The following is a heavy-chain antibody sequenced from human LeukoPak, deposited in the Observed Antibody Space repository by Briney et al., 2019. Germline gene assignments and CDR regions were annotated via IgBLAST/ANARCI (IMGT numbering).Heavy chain of an antibody. J-gene: IGHJ6*02. Sequence: SVKVSCKASGGTFSSYAISWVQQAPGQGLEWMGRIIPIFGIANYAQKFQGRVTITADKSTSTAYMELSSLRSEDTAVYYCARSSVTAIIYYYYGMDVWGQGTTVTVSS. D-gene: IGHD2-21*02. CDR3: ARSSVTAIIYYYYGMDV. CDR1: GGTFSSYA. CDR2: IIPIFGIA. V-gene: IGHV1-69*04.